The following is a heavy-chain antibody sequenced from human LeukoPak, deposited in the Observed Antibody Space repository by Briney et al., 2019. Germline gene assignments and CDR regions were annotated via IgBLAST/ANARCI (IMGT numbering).Heavy chain of an antibody. CDR3: ARHVGISF. D-gene: IGHD7-27*01. J-gene: IGHJ4*02. CDR2: IREDGTEK. V-gene: IGHV3-7*01. Sequence: SCKVSGYTLTELSMHWVRQAPGKGLEWVANIREDGTEKNYVDSVKGRFTISRDNAKNSLFLQMSNLRDDDTAIYYCARHVGISFWGQGTLVTVSS. CDR1: GYTLTELS.